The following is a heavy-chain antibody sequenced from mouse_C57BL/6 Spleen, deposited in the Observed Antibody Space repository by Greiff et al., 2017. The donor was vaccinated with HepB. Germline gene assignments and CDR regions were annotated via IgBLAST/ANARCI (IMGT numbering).Heavy chain of an antibody. CDR1: GFTFSSYG. CDR3: ASLLLHPLSY. J-gene: IGHJ3*01. D-gene: IGHD2-10*01. Sequence: EVKVVESGGDLVKPGGSLKLSCAASGFTFSSYGMSWVRQTPDKRLEWVATISSGGSYTYYPDSVKGRFTISRDNAKNTLYLQMSSLKSEDTSMYYCASLLLHPLSYWGQGTLVTVSA. V-gene: IGHV5-6*01. CDR2: ISSGGSYT.